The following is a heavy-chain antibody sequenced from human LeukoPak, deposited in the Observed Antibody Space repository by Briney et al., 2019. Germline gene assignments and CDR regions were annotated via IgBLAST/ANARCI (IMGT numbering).Heavy chain of an antibody. J-gene: IGHJ4*02. D-gene: IGHD3-9*01. Sequence: ASVKVSCKASGYTFTGYYMHWVRQAPGQGLEWMGWINPNSGGTNYAQKFQGRVTMTRDTSISTAYMELSRLRSDDTAVYYCAREGPSYYDILPGYYFDYWGQGTLVTVSS. CDR3: AREGPSYYDILPGYYFDY. CDR2: INPNSGGT. V-gene: IGHV1-2*02. CDR1: GYTFTGYY.